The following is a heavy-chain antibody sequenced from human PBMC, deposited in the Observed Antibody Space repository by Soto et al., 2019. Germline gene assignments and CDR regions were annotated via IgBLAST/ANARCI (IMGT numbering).Heavy chain of an antibody. CDR2: INAGNGNT. V-gene: IGHV1-3*01. D-gene: IGHD6-6*01. CDR1: GYTFTSYA. J-gene: IGHJ5*02. CDR3: ARDKGRFQLPLNWFDP. Sequence: ASVKVSCKASGYTFTSYAMHWVREAPGQRLEWMGWINAGNGNTKYSQKFQGRVTITRDTSASTAYMELSSLRSEDTAVYYCARDKGRFQLPLNWFDPWGQGTLVTVST.